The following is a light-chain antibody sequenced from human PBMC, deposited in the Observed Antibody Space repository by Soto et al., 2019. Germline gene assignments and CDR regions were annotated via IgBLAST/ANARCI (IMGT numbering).Light chain of an antibody. CDR1: QSINSF. Sequence: EIVLTQSPGTLSLSPGVGATLSCRASQSINSFLAWYQQRRGQAPRLLIHGASNRATGIPDRFSGSGSGPDFTLTISRLEPEDFAVYYCQQYGGSPRTFGQGTKVDIK. V-gene: IGKV3-20*01. CDR3: QQYGGSPRT. CDR2: GAS. J-gene: IGKJ1*01.